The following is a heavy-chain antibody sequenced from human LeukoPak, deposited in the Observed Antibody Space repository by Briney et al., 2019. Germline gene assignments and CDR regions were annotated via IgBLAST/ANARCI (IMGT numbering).Heavy chain of an antibody. J-gene: IGHJ4*02. CDR2: INPNSGGT. V-gene: IGHV1-2*02. CDR3: ARGSGYYGDGYFDY. Sequence: ASVKVSCKASGYTFTGYYMHWVRQAPGQGLEWTGWINPNSGGTNYAQKFRGRVTMTRDTSISTAYMELSRLRSDDTAVYYCARGSGYYGDGYFDYWGQGTLVTVSS. CDR1: GYTFTGYY. D-gene: IGHD3-3*01.